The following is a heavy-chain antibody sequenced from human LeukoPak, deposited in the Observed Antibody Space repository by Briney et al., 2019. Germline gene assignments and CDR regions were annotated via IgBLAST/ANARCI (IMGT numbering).Heavy chain of an antibody. CDR1: GGSISSSSYY. CDR3: AREWPGIFGTFGYFDY. V-gene: IGHV4-39*07. J-gene: IGHJ4*02. CDR2: IYYSGST. D-gene: IGHD3-10*02. Sequence: SETQSLTCTVSGGSISSSSYYWGWIRQPPGKGLEWIGSIYYSGSTYYNPSLKSRVTISVDTSKNQFSLKLSSVTAADTAVYYCAREWPGIFGTFGYFDYWGQGTLVTVSS.